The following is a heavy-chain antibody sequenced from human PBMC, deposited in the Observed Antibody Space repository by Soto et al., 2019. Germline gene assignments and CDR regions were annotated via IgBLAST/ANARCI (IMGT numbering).Heavy chain of an antibody. CDR3: ARGDCSGGSCYYFDY. D-gene: IGHD2-15*01. Sequence: QVQLQESGPGLVKPSQTLSLTCAVSGGSISSGGYFWSWIRQHSGKGLEWIGFIFYSGSTFYNPSLKSPVTISVDTSKNQFSLKLTSVTAADTAVYYCARGDCSGGSCYYFDYWGQGTLVTVS. V-gene: IGHV4-31*11. CDR2: IFYSGST. CDR1: GGSISSGGYF. J-gene: IGHJ4*02.